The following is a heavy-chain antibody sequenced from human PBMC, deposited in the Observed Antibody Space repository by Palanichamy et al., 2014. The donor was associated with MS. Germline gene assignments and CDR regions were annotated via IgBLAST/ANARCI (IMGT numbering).Heavy chain of an antibody. Sequence: QLVGGLGGGRWSSLGRSLRLSCAASGFTFSSYAMHWVRQAPGKGLEWVAVISYDGSNKYYADSVKGRFTISRDDSKNTLYLQMNSLRAEDTAVYYCARAPGGSGSSQHYYFDYWGQGTLVTVSS. CDR2: ISYDGSNK. J-gene: IGHJ4*02. CDR1: GFTFSSYA. D-gene: IGHD3-10*01. V-gene: IGHV3-30-3*01. CDR3: ARAPGGSGSSQHYYFDY.